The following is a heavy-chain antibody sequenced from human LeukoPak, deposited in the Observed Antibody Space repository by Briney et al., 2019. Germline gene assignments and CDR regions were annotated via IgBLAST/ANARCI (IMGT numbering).Heavy chain of an antibody. Sequence: GGSLRLSCAASGFTFSSYAMSWVRQAPGKGLEGVSAISGSGGSTYYADSVKGRFTISRDNSKNTLYLQMNSLRAEDTAVYYCAKGVLSSGYFNWFDPWGQGTLVTVSS. J-gene: IGHJ5*02. CDR1: GFTFSSYA. D-gene: IGHD3-22*01. CDR3: AKGVLSSGYFNWFDP. CDR2: ISGSGGST. V-gene: IGHV3-23*01.